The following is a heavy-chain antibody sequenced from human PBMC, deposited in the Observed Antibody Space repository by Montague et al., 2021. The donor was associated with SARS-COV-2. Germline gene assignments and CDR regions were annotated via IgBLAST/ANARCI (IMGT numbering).Heavy chain of an antibody. CDR2: ISDSGST. J-gene: IGHJ4*02. D-gene: IGHD2-15*01. Sequence: ETLSLTCTVSGGSISSFYWSWFRQPPGKGLEWIGYISDSGSTNYNPSLTSRVTMSVDTSKNQFSLRVNSVTAADTAVYYCARHYSATLPAVYWGQGTLVTVSS. V-gene: IGHV4-59*08. CDR3: ARHYSATLPAVY. CDR1: GGSISSFY.